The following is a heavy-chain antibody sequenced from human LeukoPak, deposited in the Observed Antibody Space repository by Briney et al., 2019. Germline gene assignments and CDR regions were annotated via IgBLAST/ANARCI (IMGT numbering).Heavy chain of an antibody. D-gene: IGHD5-18*01. CDR2: ICSGGST. Sequence: PGGSLRLSCAASGFTVSSNYMSWVRQAPGKGLECVSVICSGGSTYYADSVKGRFTISRDNSKNTVYLQMNSLRAGDTAVYYCAKNTGQTSEYSYGFNCWGQGTLVTVSS. CDR1: GFTVSSNY. V-gene: IGHV3-53*01. CDR3: AKNTGQTSEYSYGFNC. J-gene: IGHJ4*02.